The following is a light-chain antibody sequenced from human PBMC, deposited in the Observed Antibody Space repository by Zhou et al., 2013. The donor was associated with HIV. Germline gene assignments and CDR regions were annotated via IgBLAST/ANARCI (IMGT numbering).Light chain of an antibody. CDR1: QSLGRW. CDR3: LQYENFWT. Sequence: DIQMTQSPLTLSASVGDRVTVTCRASQSLGRWLAWYQQRPGKPPKLIIYRASSLQSGVPSRFSGSGSEREFNLTIDGLQPDDFATYFCLQYENFWTFGPGTRVDVK. CDR2: RAS. V-gene: IGKV1-5*03. J-gene: IGKJ3*01.